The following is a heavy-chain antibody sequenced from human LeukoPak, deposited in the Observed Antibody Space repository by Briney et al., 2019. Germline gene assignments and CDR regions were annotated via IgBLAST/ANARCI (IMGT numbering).Heavy chain of an antibody. CDR2: ISAYNGNT. J-gene: IGHJ4*02. V-gene: IGHV1-18*01. CDR1: GYTFTSYG. CDR3: ARDRRIAAAGPAGY. Sequence: GASVKVSCKASGYTFTSYGISWVRQAPGQGLEWMGWISAYNGNTNYAQKLQGRVTMTTDTSTSTAYMELRSLRFDDTAVYYCARDRRIAAAGPAGYWGQGTLVTVSS. D-gene: IGHD6-13*01.